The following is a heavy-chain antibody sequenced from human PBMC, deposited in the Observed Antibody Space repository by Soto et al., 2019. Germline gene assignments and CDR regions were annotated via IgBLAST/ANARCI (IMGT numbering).Heavy chain of an antibody. Sequence: SETLSLTCTVSGGSISSSSYYWGWIRQPPGKGLEWIGSIYYSGSTYYNPSLKSRVTISVDTSKNQFSLEVNSVTAADTAVYYCARDRGSYGMDVWGQGTTVTVS. D-gene: IGHD3-10*01. CDR2: IYYSGST. V-gene: IGHV4-39*07. CDR1: GGSISSSSYY. J-gene: IGHJ6*02. CDR3: ARDRGSYGMDV.